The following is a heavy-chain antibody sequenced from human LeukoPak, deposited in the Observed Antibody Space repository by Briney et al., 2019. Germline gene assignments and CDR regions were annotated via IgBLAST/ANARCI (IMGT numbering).Heavy chain of an antibody. CDR1: GFTFSSYE. CDR2: ISSSGSTI. Sequence: PGGSLRLSCAASGFTFSSYEMNWVRQAPGKGLEWVSYISSSGSTIYYADSVKGRFTISRDNAKNSLYLQMNSLRAEDTAVYYCAREGDSSGYYSGFDYWGQGTLVTVSS. CDR3: AREGDSSGYYSGFDY. J-gene: IGHJ4*02. D-gene: IGHD3-22*01. V-gene: IGHV3-48*03.